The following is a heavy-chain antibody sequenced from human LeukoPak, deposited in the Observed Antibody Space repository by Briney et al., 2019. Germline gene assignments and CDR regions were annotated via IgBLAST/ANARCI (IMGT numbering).Heavy chain of an antibody. D-gene: IGHD5-12*01. CDR2: MNPNSGNT. CDR3: ARGQSGYSGYDPRPDVEGDY. V-gene: IGHV1-8*01. CDR1: GYTFTSYD. Sequence: GASAKVSCKASGYTFTSYDINWVRQATGQGLEWMGWMNPNSGNTGYAQKFQGRVTMTRNTSISTAYMELSSLRSEDTAVYYCARGQSGYSGYDPRPDVEGDYWGQGTLVTVSS. J-gene: IGHJ4*02.